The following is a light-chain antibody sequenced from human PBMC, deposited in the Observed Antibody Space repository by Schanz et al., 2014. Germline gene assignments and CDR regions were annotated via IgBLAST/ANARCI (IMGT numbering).Light chain of an antibody. CDR1: SSNIGRNP. J-gene: IGLJ3*02. V-gene: IGLV1-44*01. CDR2: NIN. Sequence: QSVLTQPPSASGTPGQSVSISCSGSSSNIGRNPVNWYQQLPGSAPKLLIYNINRRPTGVPDRFSGSRSGTSASLAISGLQSEDEADYYCAAWDDSVNGQLFGGGTKLTVL. CDR3: AAWDDSVNGQL.